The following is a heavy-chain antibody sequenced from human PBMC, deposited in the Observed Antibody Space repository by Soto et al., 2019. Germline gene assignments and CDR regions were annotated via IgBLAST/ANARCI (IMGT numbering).Heavy chain of an antibody. CDR2: MDYNGRA. V-gene: IGHV4-39*01. CDR3: GRHVGLGKWYFDL. Sequence: QLQLQESGPGLVKPSETLSLTCSVSGGSISLDEYYWGWVRQTPGKELEWIGIMDYNGRAYYNHYLKSRVTISVDTSKIHFSLKLASVTAADTAVFYCGRHVGLGKWYFDLWGRGTLVTVSS. J-gene: IGHJ2*01. CDR1: GGSISLDEYY.